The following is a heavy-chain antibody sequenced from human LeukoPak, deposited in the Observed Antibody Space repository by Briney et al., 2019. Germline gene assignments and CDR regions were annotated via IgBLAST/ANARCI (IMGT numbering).Heavy chain of an antibody. CDR1: GYTFTSYG. Sequence: GASVKVSCKASGYTFTSYGITWVRQAPGQGLEWMGWISTFNGDTNYAQKFQGRVTMTTDTSTSTAYMELRSLRSDDTAVYYCARDGTYSYNYFDYWGQGTPVTVSS. V-gene: IGHV1-18*01. CDR3: ARDGTYSYNYFDY. J-gene: IGHJ4*02. D-gene: IGHD3-16*02. CDR2: ISTFNGDT.